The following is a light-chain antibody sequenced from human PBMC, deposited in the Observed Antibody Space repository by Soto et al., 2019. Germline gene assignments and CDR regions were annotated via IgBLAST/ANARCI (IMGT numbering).Light chain of an antibody. V-gene: IGLV1-47*01. CDR3: AAWDDSLSAYFV. CDR1: SSNIGSNY. J-gene: IGLJ1*01. Sequence: QAVLTHPPSASGTPGHRVTISCSGSSSNIGSNYVYWYQQLPGTAPKLLIYRNNQRPSGVPDRFSGSKSGTSASLAISGLRSEDEAHYYCAAWDDSLSAYFVFGTGTKVTVL. CDR2: RNN.